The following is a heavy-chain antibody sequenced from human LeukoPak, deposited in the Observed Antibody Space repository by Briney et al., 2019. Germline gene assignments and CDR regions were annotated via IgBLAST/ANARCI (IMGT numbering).Heavy chain of an antibody. CDR2: IYPGDSDT. V-gene: IGHV5-51*01. Sequence: PGESLKISCKGSGYSFTSYWIGWVRQMPGKGMEWMGIIYPGDSDTRYSPSFQGQVTISADKSISTAYLQWSSLKASGTAMYYCARAHVQWEPSVFDYWGQGTLVTVSS. J-gene: IGHJ4*02. D-gene: IGHD1-26*01. CDR3: ARAHVQWEPSVFDY. CDR1: GYSFTSYW.